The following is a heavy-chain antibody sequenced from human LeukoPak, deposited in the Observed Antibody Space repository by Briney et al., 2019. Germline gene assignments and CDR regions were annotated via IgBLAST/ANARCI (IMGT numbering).Heavy chain of an antibody. CDR1: GYTFSSYA. Sequence: PGRSLRLSCAASGYTFSSYAMHWVRQAPGKGLEWVAVISYDGSNKYYADSVKGRFTISRDNSKNTLYLQMNSLRDEDTALYYCAKAGIGVVGYLGYWGQGTLVTVSS. V-gene: IGHV3-30-3*01. CDR2: ISYDGSNK. J-gene: IGHJ4*02. D-gene: IGHD6-19*01. CDR3: AKAGIGVVGYLGY.